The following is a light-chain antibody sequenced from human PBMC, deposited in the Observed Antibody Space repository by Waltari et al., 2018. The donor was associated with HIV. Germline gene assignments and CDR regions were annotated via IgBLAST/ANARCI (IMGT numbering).Light chain of an antibody. Sequence: IVMTQSPLSLPVTPGEPASISCRSSQSLLNSNTYTYLDWYMQKPGQSPHLLIYLTSKRASGVPDRFSGSGSGTDFTLKISRVEAEDVGVYYCMQALQTPYTFGQGTKLEIK. CDR2: LTS. V-gene: IGKV2-28*01. J-gene: IGKJ2*01. CDR3: MQALQTPYT. CDR1: QSLLNSNTYTY.